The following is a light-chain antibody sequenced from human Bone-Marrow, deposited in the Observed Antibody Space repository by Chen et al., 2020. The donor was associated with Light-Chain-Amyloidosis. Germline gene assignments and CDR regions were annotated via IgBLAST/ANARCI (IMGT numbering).Light chain of an antibody. Sequence: QSALTQPASVSGSPGQSITISSTGPSSDVGGDNHVSWYQQHPDKAPKLMIYDVTNRPSWVPDRFSGSKSNNTAALTISGLQSEDEADYFCSSYTITNTLVFGSGTRVTVL. J-gene: IGLJ1*01. V-gene: IGLV2-14*01. CDR3: SSYTITNTLV. CDR2: DVT. CDR1: SSDVGGDNH.